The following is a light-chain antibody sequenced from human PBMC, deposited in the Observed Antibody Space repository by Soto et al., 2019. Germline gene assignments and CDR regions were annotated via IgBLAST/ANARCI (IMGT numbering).Light chain of an antibody. CDR2: GAA. Sequence: EIVMTQSPATRSVSPGERVTLSCRASQSVFSSLAWYQQYPGQSPRLLIYGAATRSNGIPARFSGSGSGTEFTVTISSLQSEAFAVYYCQQYHSWPAFGRGNKVEIK. V-gene: IGKV3-15*01. CDR3: QQYHSWPA. CDR1: QSVFSS. J-gene: IGKJ4*02.